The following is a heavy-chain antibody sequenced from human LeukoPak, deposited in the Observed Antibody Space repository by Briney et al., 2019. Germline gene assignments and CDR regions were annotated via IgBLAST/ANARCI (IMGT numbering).Heavy chain of an antibody. CDR2: ISSSSSYI. CDR3: ASEYSSSGYYYYYMDV. J-gene: IGHJ6*03. D-gene: IGHD6-6*01. Sequence: PGGSLRLSCAASGFTFSSYSMNWVRQAPGKGLEWVSSISSSSSYIYYAGSVKGRFTISRDNAKNSLYLQMNSLRAEDTAVYYCASEYSSSGYYYYYMDVWGKGTTVTVSS. V-gene: IGHV3-21*01. CDR1: GFTFSSYS.